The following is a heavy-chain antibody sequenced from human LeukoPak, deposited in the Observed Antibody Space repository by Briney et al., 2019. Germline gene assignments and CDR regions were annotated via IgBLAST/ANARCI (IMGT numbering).Heavy chain of an antibody. CDR3: ASPTYDYDSSGSNAFDI. V-gene: IGHV4-4*07. CDR1: GGSISSYY. J-gene: IGHJ3*02. CDR2: IYTSGST. D-gene: IGHD3-22*01. Sequence: SETLSLTCTVSGGSISSYYWTWVRQPAGKGLEWIGRIYTSGSTNYNPSLKSRVTMSVDTSKNQFSLKLSSVTAADTAVYYCASPTYDYDSSGSNAFDIWGQGTMVTVSS.